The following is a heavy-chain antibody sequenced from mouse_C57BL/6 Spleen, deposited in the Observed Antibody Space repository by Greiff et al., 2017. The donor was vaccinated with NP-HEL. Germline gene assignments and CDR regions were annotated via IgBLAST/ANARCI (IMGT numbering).Heavy chain of an antibody. CDR2: IDPSDSYT. Sequence: QVQLKQPGAELVKPGASVKLSCKASGYTFTSYWMQWVKQRPGQGLEWIGEIDPSDSYTNYNQKFKGKATLTVDTSSSTAYMQLSSLTSEDSAVYYCAPGSPWFAYWGQGTLVTVSA. J-gene: IGHJ3*01. CDR1: GYTFTSYW. CDR3: APGSPWFAY. D-gene: IGHD1-1*01. V-gene: IGHV1-50*01.